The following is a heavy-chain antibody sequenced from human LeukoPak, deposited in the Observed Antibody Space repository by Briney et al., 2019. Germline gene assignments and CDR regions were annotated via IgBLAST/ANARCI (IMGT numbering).Heavy chain of an antibody. D-gene: IGHD4-17*01. J-gene: IGHJ4*02. CDR3: ARGQLGLATVTPFDY. Sequence: ASVKVSCKTSGYTFTDYYMHWVRQAPGQRLEWMGWINAGNGNTKYSQKFQGRVTITRDTSASTAYMELSSLRSEDTAVYYCARGQLGLATVTPFDYWGQGTLVTVSS. CDR1: GYTFTDYY. V-gene: IGHV1-3*01. CDR2: INAGNGNT.